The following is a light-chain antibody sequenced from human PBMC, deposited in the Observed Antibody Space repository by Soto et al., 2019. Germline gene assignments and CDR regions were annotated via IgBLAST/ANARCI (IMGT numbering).Light chain of an antibody. J-gene: IGKJ1*01. CDR2: GAS. Sequence: EIVLTQSPGTLSLFPGERATLSCRASQSITRGYLAWYQQIPGQAPRLLIYGASTRATGIPNRFSGSGSGTDFTINISRLEPEDFAVYYCQQYSNSPRGTFGQGTKVEIK. CDR1: QSITRGY. V-gene: IGKV3-20*01. CDR3: QQYSNSPRGT.